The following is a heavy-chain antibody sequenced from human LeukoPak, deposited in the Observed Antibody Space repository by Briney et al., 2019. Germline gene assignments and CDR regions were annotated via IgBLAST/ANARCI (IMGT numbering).Heavy chain of an antibody. CDR3: ARRADYYDSSGYSPPWYFDY. CDR1: GYTFTSYG. V-gene: IGHV1-18*01. J-gene: IGHJ4*02. CDR2: ISAYNGNT. D-gene: IGHD3-22*01. Sequence: GASVKVSCKASGYTFTSYGISWVRQAPGQGLEWMGWISAYNGNTNYAQKLQGRVTMTTDTSTSTAYMELRSLRSDDTAVYYCARRADYYDSSGYSPPWYFDYWGQGTLVTVSS.